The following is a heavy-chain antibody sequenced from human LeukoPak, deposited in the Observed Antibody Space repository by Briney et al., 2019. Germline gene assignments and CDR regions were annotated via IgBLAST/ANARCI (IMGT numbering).Heavy chain of an antibody. CDR2: IYYSGST. CDR3: ARGDIVATIPYYFDY. D-gene: IGHD5-12*01. J-gene: IGHJ4*02. V-gene: IGHV4-59*01. CDR1: GGSISSYY. Sequence: SETLSLTCTVSGGSISSYYWSWIRQPPGKGLEWIGYIYYSGSTNYNPSLKSRVTISVDTSKYQFSLKLSSVTAADTAVYYCARGDIVATIPYYFDYWGQGTLVTVSS.